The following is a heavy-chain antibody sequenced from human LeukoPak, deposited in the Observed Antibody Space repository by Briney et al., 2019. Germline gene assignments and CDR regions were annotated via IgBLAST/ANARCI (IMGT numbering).Heavy chain of an antibody. CDR2: INPNSGGT. Sequence: ASVKVSCKASGYTFTGYYMHWVRQAPGQGLEWMGWINPNSGGTNYAQKFQGRVTMTRDTSISTAYMELSGLRSDDTAVYYCAREFGTYYYDSSGYYPNNWFDPWGQGTLVTVSS. J-gene: IGHJ5*02. V-gene: IGHV1-2*02. D-gene: IGHD3-22*01. CDR3: AREFGTYYYDSSGYYPNNWFDP. CDR1: GYTFTGYY.